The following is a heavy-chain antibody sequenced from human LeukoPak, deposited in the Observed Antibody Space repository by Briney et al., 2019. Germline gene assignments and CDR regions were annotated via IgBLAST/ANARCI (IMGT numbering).Heavy chain of an antibody. CDR1: GFTFSSYW. V-gene: IGHV3-7*03. CDR3: AKEFDWVVTPGHFDY. Sequence: PGGSLRLSCTASGFTFSSYWMSWVRQAPGKGLEWVANIKQDGSEKYYMDSVTGRFTISRDNSKNSLFLRMNSLRAEDTAVYYCAKEFDWVVTPGHFDYWGQGTLVTVSS. D-gene: IGHD3-9*01. CDR2: IKQDGSEK. J-gene: IGHJ4*02.